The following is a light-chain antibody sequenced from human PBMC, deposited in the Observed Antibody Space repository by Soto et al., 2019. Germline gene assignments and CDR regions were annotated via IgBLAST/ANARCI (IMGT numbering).Light chain of an antibody. CDR2: QVS. CDR3: RSYTSSSTLV. CDR1: SSDFGSYNY. J-gene: IGLJ2*01. V-gene: IGLV2-14*01. Sequence: QSALTQPASVSGSPGQSITISCTGTSSDFGSYNYVSWYQQHPGKAPKLMIFQVSNRPSGVSNRFSGSKSGNTASLTISGLQAEDEADYYCRSYTSSSTLVFGGGTKVTVL.